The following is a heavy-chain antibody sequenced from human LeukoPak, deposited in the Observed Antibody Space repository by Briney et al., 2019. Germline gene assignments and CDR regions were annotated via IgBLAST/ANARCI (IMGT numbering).Heavy chain of an antibody. Sequence: GGSLRLSCAASGFTFSSYAMSWVRQAPGKGLEWVSAISGSGGSTYYADSVKGRFTISRDNSKNTLYLQMNSLRAEDTAVYYCAKVNYYDSSGYYYPFDYWGRGTLVTVSS. CDR2: ISGSGGST. V-gene: IGHV3-23*01. CDR3: AKVNYYDSSGYYYPFDY. D-gene: IGHD3-22*01. CDR1: GFTFSSYA. J-gene: IGHJ4*02.